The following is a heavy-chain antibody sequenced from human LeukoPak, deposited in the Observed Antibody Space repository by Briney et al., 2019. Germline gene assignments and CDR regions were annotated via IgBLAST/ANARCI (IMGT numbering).Heavy chain of an antibody. CDR2: LYIDGNT. CDR1: GFTVNTNY. CDR3: AIGKLANTIYGMYV. Sequence: GGSLRLSCVAFGFTVNTNYMNWVRQAPGKGLEWVSVLYIDGNTYYADSGKGRFTISRQNSKNTLYLQMNSLRDEDTAVYHCAIGKLANTIYGMYVWGQGTTVTVSS. V-gene: IGHV3-53*04. J-gene: IGHJ6*02. D-gene: IGHD1-1*01.